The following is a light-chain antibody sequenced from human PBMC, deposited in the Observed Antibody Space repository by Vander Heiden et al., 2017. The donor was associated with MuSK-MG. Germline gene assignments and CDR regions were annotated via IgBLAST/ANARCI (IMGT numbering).Light chain of an antibody. V-gene: IGKV3-20*01. Sequence: EIVLTQSPGILSLSPGERATLSCRASQSVNSRYLAWYQQKPGQAPRLLIFGASSRATGIPDRFSGSGSGTEFILTISRLEPEDFAVYYCQQYGSSPRAFGQGTKVEIK. CDR3: QQYGSSPRA. J-gene: IGKJ1*01. CDR2: GAS. CDR1: QSVNSRY.